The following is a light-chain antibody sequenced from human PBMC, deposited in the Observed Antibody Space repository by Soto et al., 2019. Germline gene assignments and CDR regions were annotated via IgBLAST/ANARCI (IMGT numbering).Light chain of an antibody. Sequence: EIVLTHSPGTLSLSPWERATLSCRASQSVTSNYFAWYQQKPGQSPRLLIYGASTRATGIPARFSGSGSGTEFTLTISSLQSEDFAVYYCQQYNNWPPITFGQGTRLEIK. CDR1: QSVTSN. CDR3: QQYNNWPPIT. V-gene: IGKV3-15*01. CDR2: GAS. J-gene: IGKJ5*01.